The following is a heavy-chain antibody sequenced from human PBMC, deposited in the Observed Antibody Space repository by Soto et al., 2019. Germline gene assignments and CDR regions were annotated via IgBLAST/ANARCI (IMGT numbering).Heavy chain of an antibody. V-gene: IGHV3-74*01. CDR2: INSDGSST. CDR1: GFTFSSYW. CDR3: AREVYYYDSSGHPNWFDP. J-gene: IGHJ5*02. Sequence: PGGSLRLSCAASGFTFSSYWMHWVRQAPGKGLVWVSRINSDGSSTSYADSVKGRFTIPRDNAKNTLYLQMNSLRAEDTAVYYCAREVYYYDSSGHPNWFDPWGQGTLVTVSS. D-gene: IGHD3-22*01.